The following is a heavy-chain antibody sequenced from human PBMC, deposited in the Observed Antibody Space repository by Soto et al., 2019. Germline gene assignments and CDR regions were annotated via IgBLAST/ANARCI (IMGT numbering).Heavy chain of an antibody. Sequence: GESLKISCKGSGYSFTSYWISWVRQMPGKGLEWMGRIDPSDSYTNYSPSFQGHVTISADKSISTAYLQWSSLKASDTAMYYCARLTYYDYVWGSYRSQIGAFDIWGQGTMVTVSS. CDR1: GYSFTSYW. CDR2: IDPSDSYT. CDR3: ARLTYYDYVWGSYRSQIGAFDI. J-gene: IGHJ3*02. V-gene: IGHV5-10-1*01. D-gene: IGHD3-16*02.